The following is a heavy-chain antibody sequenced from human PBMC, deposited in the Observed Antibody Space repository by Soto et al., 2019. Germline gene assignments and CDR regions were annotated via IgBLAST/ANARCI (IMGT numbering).Heavy chain of an antibody. CDR1: GFTFSSYS. V-gene: IGHV3-48*01. CDR2: ISSSRSTI. Sequence: EVQLVEPGGGLVQPGGSLRLSCAASGFTFSSYSMNWVRQAPGKGLEWVSYISSSRSTIYYADSVKGRFTISRDKAKNSLYLQINSLRAADTAVYYCARDCPGSSTTCYGNEWFDSWGQGTLVTVSS. CDR3: ARDCPGSSTTCYGNEWFDS. J-gene: IGHJ5*01. D-gene: IGHD2-2*01.